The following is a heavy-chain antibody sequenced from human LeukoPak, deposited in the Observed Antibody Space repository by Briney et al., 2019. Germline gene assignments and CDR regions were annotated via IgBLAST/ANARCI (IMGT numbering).Heavy chain of an antibody. CDR1: GGTFSSYA. D-gene: IGHD6-25*01. V-gene: IGHV1-69*13. J-gene: IGHJ5*02. Sequence: ASVKVSCKASGGTFSSYAISWVRQAPGQGLEWMGGIIPIFGTANYAQKSQGRVTITADESTSTAYMELSSLRSEDTAVYYCARDQGGAAVNWFDPWGQGTLVTVSS. CDR2: IIPIFGTA. CDR3: ARDQGGAAVNWFDP.